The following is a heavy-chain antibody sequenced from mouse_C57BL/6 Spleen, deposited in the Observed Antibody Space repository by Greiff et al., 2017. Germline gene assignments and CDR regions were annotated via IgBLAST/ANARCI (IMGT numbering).Heavy chain of an antibody. CDR2: INPYNGGT. D-gene: IGHD1-1*01. CDR1: GYTFTDYY. Sequence: EVKVVESGPVLVKPGASVKMSCKASGYTFTDYYMNWVKQSHGKSLEWIGVINPYNGGTSYNQKFKGKATLTVDKSSSTAYMELNSLTSEDSAVYYCARTTVVATGDYFDYWGQGTTLTVSS. J-gene: IGHJ2*01. CDR3: ARTTVVATGDYFDY. V-gene: IGHV1-19*01.